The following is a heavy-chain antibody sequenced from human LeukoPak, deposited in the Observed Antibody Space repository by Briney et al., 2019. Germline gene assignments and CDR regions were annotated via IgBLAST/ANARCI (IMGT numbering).Heavy chain of an antibody. J-gene: IGHJ4*02. CDR3: ARMSTYDILTGHFDY. V-gene: IGHV2-70*04. CDR1: GFSPSTRGMR. CDR2: IDWDDDK. Sequence: SGPALLKPTQTLTLTFTFSGFSPSTRGMRGCWIRQPPVKALEWLSRIDWDDDKFYSTSLKSRLTISKDTSNNQVVLTMTNMDPVDTATYYCARMSTYDILTGHFDYWGQGTLVTVSS. D-gene: IGHD3-9*01.